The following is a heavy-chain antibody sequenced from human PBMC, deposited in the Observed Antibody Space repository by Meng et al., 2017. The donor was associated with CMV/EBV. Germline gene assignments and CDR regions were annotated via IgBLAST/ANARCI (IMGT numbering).Heavy chain of an antibody. Sequence: GGSLRLSCAASGFAFRAHGMTWVRQAPGKGLEWVAGMNWNGDGTGYADSVKGRVTISRDNAKNSLYLQMNSLRAEDTAVYYCTRAAYYDFWSGYQNQADAFDIWGQGTVVTVSS. D-gene: IGHD3-3*01. CDR1: GFAFRAHG. J-gene: IGHJ3*02. CDR3: TRAAYYDFWSGYQNQADAFDI. CDR2: MNWNGDGT. V-gene: IGHV3-20*04.